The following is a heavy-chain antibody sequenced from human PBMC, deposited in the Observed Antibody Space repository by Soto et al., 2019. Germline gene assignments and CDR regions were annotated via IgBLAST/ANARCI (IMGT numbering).Heavy chain of an antibody. CDR2: VSGTTYYR. D-gene: IGHD6-19*01. V-gene: IGHV3-21*01. CDR1: GFNLSNYN. Sequence: GGSLRLSCAASGFNLSNYNMNWVRQAPGKGLEWVASVSGTTYYRYYADSMKGRLTISRDNAKNSLFLQMNSLRAEDTAVYYCARDSENSFEYTSGWFRYYYGMDVWGQGTTVTVSS. J-gene: IGHJ6*02. CDR3: ARDSENSFEYTSGWFRYYYGMDV.